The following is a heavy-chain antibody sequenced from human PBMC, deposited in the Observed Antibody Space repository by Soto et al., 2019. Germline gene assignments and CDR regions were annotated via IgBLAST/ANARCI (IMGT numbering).Heavy chain of an antibody. V-gene: IGHV3-66*01. CDR2: IYSGGST. D-gene: IGHD2-15*01. CDR1: GFTVSSNY. Sequence: EVQLVESGGGLVQPGGSLRLSCAASGFTVSSNYMSWVRQAPGKGLEWVSVIYSGGSTYYADSVKGRFTISRDNSKYTLYLQMNSLRAEDTAVYYCARDGGSGYCSGGSCHNWFDPWGQGTLVTVSS. J-gene: IGHJ5*02. CDR3: ARDGGSGYCSGGSCHNWFDP.